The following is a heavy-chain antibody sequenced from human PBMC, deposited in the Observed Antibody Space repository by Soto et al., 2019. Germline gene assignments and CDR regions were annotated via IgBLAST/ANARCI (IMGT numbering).Heavy chain of an antibody. D-gene: IGHD2-8*01. CDR2: ISGYNGDT. CDR3: AKNGQPPYYYYRLDV. J-gene: IGHJ6*02. V-gene: IGHV1-18*01. Sequence: ASVKVSCKASGYTFTSYCISWVRQARGQGLEWMGWISGYNGDTNYAQKFQDRVSMTIDTSTGTAYRELRILTSDDTAIYYCAKNGQPPYYYYRLDVWAQGTKVTVSS. CDR1: GYTFTSYC.